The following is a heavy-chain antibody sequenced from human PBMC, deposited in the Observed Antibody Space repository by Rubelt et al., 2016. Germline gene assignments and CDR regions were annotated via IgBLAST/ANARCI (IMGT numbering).Heavy chain of an antibody. D-gene: IGHD6-19*01. CDR1: GYTFTSYG. CDR3: ARDLTVIAVGFGY. V-gene: IGHV1-18*01. Sequence: QVQLVQSGAEVKKPGASVKVSCKASGYTFTSYGISWVRQAPGQGLEWMGWISAYNGNTNYAQTLQGRVTMTTDKATSTDYMERGGLRSDDTAVYYCARDLTVIAVGFGYWGQGTLVTVSS. CDR2: ISAYNGNT. J-gene: IGHJ4*02.